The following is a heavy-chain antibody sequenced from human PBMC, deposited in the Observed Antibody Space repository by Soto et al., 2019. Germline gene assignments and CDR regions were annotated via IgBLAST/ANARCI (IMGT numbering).Heavy chain of an antibody. CDR2: ISSSSSYI. D-gene: IGHD3-10*01. Sequence: GGSLRLSCAASGFTFSSYNMNWVRQAPGKGLECVSSISSSSSYIYYADSVKGRFTISRDNAKNSLYLQMNSLRAEDTAVYYCARSAGDYYGMDVWGQGTTVTVSS. CDR1: GFTFSSYN. V-gene: IGHV3-21*01. J-gene: IGHJ6*02. CDR3: ARSAGDYYGMDV.